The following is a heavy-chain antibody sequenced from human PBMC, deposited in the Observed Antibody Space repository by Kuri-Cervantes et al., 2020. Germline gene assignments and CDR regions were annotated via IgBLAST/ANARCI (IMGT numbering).Heavy chain of an antibody. CDR2: ISWNSGSK. CDR3: AKDWSYDFWSGPAGP. CDR1: GFTFDDYA. Sequence: SLKISCAASGFTFDDYAMHWVRQGPGKGLEWVSGISWNSGSKGYADSVKGRFTISRDNAKNSLYLQMNNLRAEDTAFYYCAKDWSYDFWSGPAGPWGQGTLVTVSS. V-gene: IGHV3-9*01. J-gene: IGHJ5*02. D-gene: IGHD3-3*01.